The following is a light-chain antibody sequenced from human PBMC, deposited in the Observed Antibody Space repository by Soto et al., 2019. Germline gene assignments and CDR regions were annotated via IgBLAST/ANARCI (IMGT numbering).Light chain of an antibody. CDR1: QSVSSY. V-gene: IGKV3-11*01. J-gene: IGKJ5*01. Sequence: EIVLTQSPATLSLSPGERATLSCRASQSVSSYLAWYQQKAGQAPRLLIYDASNRATGIPARFSGSGSGTDFTLTISRLKPEDFAVYYCQQYYTWPSFGQGTRLEIK. CDR2: DAS. CDR3: QQYYTWPS.